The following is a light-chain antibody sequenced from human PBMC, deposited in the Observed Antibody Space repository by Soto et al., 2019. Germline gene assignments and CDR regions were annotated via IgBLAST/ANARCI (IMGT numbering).Light chain of an antibody. Sequence: DIVMTQSPLSLPVTPGEPASISCRSSQSLLHSNRYIYLDWYLQKPGQSPQLLIYLGSNRASGVPDRFSGSGSGTDFTLNISRVEAEDVGVYYCMQALQTPWTFGQGTKVEI. CDR2: LGS. J-gene: IGKJ1*01. CDR3: MQALQTPWT. CDR1: QSLLHSNRYIY. V-gene: IGKV2-28*01.